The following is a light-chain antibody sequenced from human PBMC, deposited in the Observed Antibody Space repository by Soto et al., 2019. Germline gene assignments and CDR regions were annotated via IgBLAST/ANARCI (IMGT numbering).Light chain of an antibody. CDR3: QQYGSSPPYT. V-gene: IGKV3-20*01. J-gene: IGKJ2*01. CDR2: GAS. Sequence: EIVLTQSPGTLSLSPGERATLSCRASQSVSSSYLAWYQQKPGQAPRLLIYGASSRATGIPDRFSGSGSGTDFTITISRLEPEDFAVSYCQQYGSSPPYTFGQGTKLEIK. CDR1: QSVSSSY.